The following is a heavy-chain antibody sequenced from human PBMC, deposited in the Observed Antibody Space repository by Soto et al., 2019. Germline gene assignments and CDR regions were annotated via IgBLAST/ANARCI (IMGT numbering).Heavy chain of an antibody. Sequence: QVELQESGPGLVKPSGTLSLTCAVSGNSISTTNWWSWVRQSPGKGLEWIGEIYHSGSSNYTPSLKSRVTISLAKSTTQFSLKLNSVTAADTDVYYCARDVGYHYDGSPSGQFDFWGQGTLVTVSS. CDR3: ARDVGYHYDGSPSGQFDF. CDR1: GNSISTTNW. J-gene: IGHJ4*02. CDR2: IYHSGSS. V-gene: IGHV4-4*02. D-gene: IGHD3-22*01.